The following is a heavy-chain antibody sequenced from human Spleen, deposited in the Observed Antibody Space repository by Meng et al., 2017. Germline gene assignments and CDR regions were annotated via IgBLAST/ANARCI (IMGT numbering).Heavy chain of an antibody. CDR3: ARLNVLGYVVVTAIGAFDL. CDR2: INWNGGST. J-gene: IGHJ3*01. D-gene: IGHD2-21*02. CDR1: GFTFSGYE. Sequence: GESLKISCAASGFTFSGYEMNWVRQAPGKGLEWVSGINWNGGSTGYADSVKGRFIISRDNAKNSLYLQMHSLGAEDTAVYYCARLNVLGYVVVTAIGAFDLWGQGTMVTVSS. V-gene: IGHV3-20*04.